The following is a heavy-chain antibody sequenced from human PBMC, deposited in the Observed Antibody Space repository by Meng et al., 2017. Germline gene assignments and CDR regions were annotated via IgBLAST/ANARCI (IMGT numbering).Heavy chain of an antibody. D-gene: IGHD6-19*01. V-gene: IGHV4/OR15-8*02. CDR1: CGSISSVDW. CDR2: IYHGGNT. Sequence: QWSGPGLVNPSGTLSLTCVVPCGSISSVDWVSWVRQPPGKGLEWIGEIYHGGNTNYNPSLKSRVTISIDKSKNQFSLKLSSVTAADTAVYYCASWIYSCGWQWGQGTLVTVSS. CDR3: ASWIYSCGWQ. J-gene: IGHJ4*02.